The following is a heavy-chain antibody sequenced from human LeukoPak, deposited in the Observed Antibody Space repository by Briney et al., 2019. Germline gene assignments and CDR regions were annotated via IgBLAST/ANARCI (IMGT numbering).Heavy chain of an antibody. CDR2: IDHSGST. V-gene: IGHV4-34*01. D-gene: IGHD5-24*01. CDR3: ARGRKMRWLQSYFDY. CDR1: GGSFSGYY. J-gene: IGHJ4*02. Sequence: SETLSLTCAVYGGSFSGYYWGWIRQPPGKGLEWIGEIDHSGSTNYNPSLKSRVTITVDTSKNQFSLKLSSVTAADTAVYYCARGRKMRWLQSYFDYWGQGTLVTVSS.